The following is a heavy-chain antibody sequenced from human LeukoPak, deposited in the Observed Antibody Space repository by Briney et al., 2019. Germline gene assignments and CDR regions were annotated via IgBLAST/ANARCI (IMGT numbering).Heavy chain of an antibody. Sequence: GGSLRLSCVASGFTFSSYGVNWVRQAPGKGLEWVSYISSTVSIIYYAGSVKGRFTISRDNAKNSLYLQMNSLRAEDTAVYYCARGAKWAYYFDYWGQGTLVTVSS. CDR2: ISSTVSII. CDR1: GFTFSSYG. CDR3: ARGAKWAYYFDY. V-gene: IGHV3-48*01. J-gene: IGHJ4*02. D-gene: IGHD1-26*01.